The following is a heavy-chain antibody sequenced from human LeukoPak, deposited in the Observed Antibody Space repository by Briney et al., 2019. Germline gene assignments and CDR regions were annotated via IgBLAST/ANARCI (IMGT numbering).Heavy chain of an antibody. Sequence: PQTLSLTWTVAAGSISSYYWSWIRQLAGEGLEWIGRIYTSGSTNYNPSLKSRVTMSVDTSKNQFSLKLSSVTAADTAVYYCARAVPGFDYGGQGTLVTVSS. CDR3: ARAVPGFDY. V-gene: IGHV4-4*07. J-gene: IGHJ4*02. CDR2: IYTSGST. D-gene: IGHD6-19*01. CDR1: AGSISSYY.